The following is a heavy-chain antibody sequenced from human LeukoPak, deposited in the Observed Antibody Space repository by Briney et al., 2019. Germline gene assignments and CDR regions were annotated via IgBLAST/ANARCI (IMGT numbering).Heavy chain of an antibody. Sequence: PSETLSLTCTVSGGSISSSSYYWGWIRQPPGKGLEWIGSIYYSGSTYYNPSLKSRVTISVDTSKNQFSLRLTSVTAADKAVYYCASMTTVTTVEYYLDYWGEGTLVTVSS. D-gene: IGHD4-17*01. CDR1: GGSISSSSYY. V-gene: IGHV4-39*07. CDR2: IYYSGST. CDR3: ASMTTVTTVEYYLDY. J-gene: IGHJ4*02.